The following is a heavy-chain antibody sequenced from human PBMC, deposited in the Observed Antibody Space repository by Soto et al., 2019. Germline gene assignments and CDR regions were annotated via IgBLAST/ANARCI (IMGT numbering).Heavy chain of an antibody. CDR2: IFYSGTT. V-gene: IGHV4-31*03. J-gene: IGHJ6*02. CDR1: GGSISSGGYY. D-gene: IGHD3-10*01. Sequence: SSETLSLTYTVPGGSISSGGYYWSWIRQHPGKGLEWIGYIFYSGTTYYNPSLKSRVTISVDTSKNQFSLKLSSVTAADTAVYYCAGQPTAGSYYDLGSYYYYYAMDVWGQGTTVS. CDR3: AGQPTAGSYYDLGSYYYYYAMDV.